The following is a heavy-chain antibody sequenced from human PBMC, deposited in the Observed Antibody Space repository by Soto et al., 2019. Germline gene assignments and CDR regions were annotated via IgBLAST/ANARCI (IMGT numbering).Heavy chain of an antibody. CDR1: GGSISSGGYY. V-gene: IGHV4-31*03. D-gene: IGHD4-17*01. CDR3: ARWATVVTPRFDY. Sequence: QVQLQESGPGLVKPSQTLSLTCTVSGGSISSGGYYWSWIRQHPGKGLEWIGYIYYSGSTYYNPSLKRRVXXSXDXXKNQFSLKLSSVTAADTAVYYCARWATVVTPRFDYWGQGTLVTVSS. CDR2: IYYSGST. J-gene: IGHJ4*02.